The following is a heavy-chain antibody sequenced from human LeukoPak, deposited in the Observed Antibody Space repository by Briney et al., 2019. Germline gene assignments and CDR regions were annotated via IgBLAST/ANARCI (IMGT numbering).Heavy chain of an antibody. J-gene: IGHJ2*01. Sequence: SETLSLTCTVSGGSISSYYWSWIRQPPGKGLEWIGYIYYSGSTNYNPSLKSRVTISVDTSKNQFSLKLSSVTAADTAVYYCARDNTGDFDLWGRGTLVTVSS. CDR2: IYYSGST. V-gene: IGHV4-59*01. CDR1: GGSISSYY. D-gene: IGHD1-14*01. CDR3: ARDNTGDFDL.